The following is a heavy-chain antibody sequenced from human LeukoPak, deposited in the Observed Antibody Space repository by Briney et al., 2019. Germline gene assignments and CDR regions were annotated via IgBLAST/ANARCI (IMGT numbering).Heavy chain of an antibody. CDR1: GYTFTGYY. CDR3: AREGALYSSSGIDY. V-gene: IGHV1-2*02. J-gene: IGHJ4*02. D-gene: IGHD6-6*01. CDR2: INPNSGGT. Sequence: ASVKVSCKASGYTFTGYYMHWVRQAPGQGLEWMGWINPNSGGTNYAQKFQGRVTMTRDTSISTAYMELSRLRSDDTAVYYCAREGALYSSSGIDYWGQGTLVTVSS.